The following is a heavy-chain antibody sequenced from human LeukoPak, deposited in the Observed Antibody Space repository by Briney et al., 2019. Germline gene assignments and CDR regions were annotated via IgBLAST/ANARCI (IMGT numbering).Heavy chain of an antibody. CDR3: ARDLTTATTAYLHH. Sequence: GGSLRLSCAASGFTFSTYSMNWVRQAPGKGLEWVSSIRSSSAYIYYADSVKGRFTISRDNAKNSLYPQMNSLRAEDTAVYYCARDLTTATTAYLHHWGQGTLVIVSS. V-gene: IGHV3-21*01. D-gene: IGHD4-17*01. CDR2: IRSSSAYI. J-gene: IGHJ1*01. CDR1: GFTFSTYS.